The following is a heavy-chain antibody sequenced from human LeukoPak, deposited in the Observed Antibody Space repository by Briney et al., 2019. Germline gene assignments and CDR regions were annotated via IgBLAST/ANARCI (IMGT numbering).Heavy chain of an antibody. J-gene: IGHJ4*02. V-gene: IGHV3-20*03. CDR2: INWNGGST. Sequence: GGCLRVSSAASGFTFDDYGMSWVRQAPGKGREWVSGINWNGGSTSYADSVKGRFTISRDNAKDSLYLQMNSLRAEDTALYYCAREVYYDSSGYYFDYWGQGTLATVSS. CDR1: GFTFDDYG. CDR3: AREVYYDSSGYYFDY. D-gene: IGHD3-22*01.